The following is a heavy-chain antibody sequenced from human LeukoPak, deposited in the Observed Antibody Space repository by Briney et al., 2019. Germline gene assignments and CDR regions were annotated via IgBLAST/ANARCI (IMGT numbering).Heavy chain of an antibody. CDR3: GKSGGYGLIDY. D-gene: IGHD6-25*01. CDR1: GGSFSGYY. CDR2: INHSGST. J-gene: IGHJ4*01. Sequence: SETLSLTCAVYGGSFSGYYWSWIRQPPGKGLEWIGEINHSGSTNYNPSLKSRVTISVDTSKNQFSLKLSSVTAADTAVYYCGKSGGYGLIDYWGQGTLVTVSS. V-gene: IGHV4-34*01.